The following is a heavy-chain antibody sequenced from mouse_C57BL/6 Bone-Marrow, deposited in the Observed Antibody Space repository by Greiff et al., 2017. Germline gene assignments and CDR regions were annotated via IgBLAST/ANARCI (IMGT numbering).Heavy chain of an antibody. CDR2: IDPETGGT. CDR3: TRWDTTVVDSFDY. D-gene: IGHD1-1*01. V-gene: IGHV1-15*01. J-gene: IGHJ2*01. Sequence: QVQLQQSGAELVRPGASVTLSCKASGYTFTDYEMYWVKQTPVHGLEWIGAIDPETGGTAYNQKFKGKAILTADKSSSTAYMELRSLTSEDSAVYYCTRWDTTVVDSFDYWGQGTTLTVSS. CDR1: GYTFTDYE.